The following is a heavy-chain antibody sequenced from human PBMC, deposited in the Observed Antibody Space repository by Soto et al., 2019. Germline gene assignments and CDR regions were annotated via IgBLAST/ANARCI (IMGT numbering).Heavy chain of an antibody. Sequence: QVQLVESGGGVAQPGRSLRLSCAASTFIFSFYGMHWVRQAPGKGLEWVAVISYDGRDKQYADSVKGRFTISRDNSKNTLYLQMNSLRAEDTALYYCARMGDAFDIWGQGTMVTASS. CDR2: ISYDGRDK. J-gene: IGHJ3*02. V-gene: IGHV3-30*03. CDR1: TFIFSFYG. CDR3: ARMGDAFDI.